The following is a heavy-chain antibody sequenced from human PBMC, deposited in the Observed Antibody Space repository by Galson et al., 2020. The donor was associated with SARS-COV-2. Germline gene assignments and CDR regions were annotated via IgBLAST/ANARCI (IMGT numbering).Heavy chain of an antibody. D-gene: IGHD3-22*01. CDR1: SGSITSNTYS. J-gene: IGHJ4*02. V-gene: IGHV4-39*01. CDR3: ARGKGYYDSSGYLDY. CDR2: ISYSGST. Sequence: SQTPSLTCTVSSGSITSNTYSWNWIRQPPGKGLEWIGTISYSGSTYNNPSLNSRVTISVDTSKNQFSLKLSSVTAADTAVYYCARGKGYYDSSGYLDYWDQGTLVTVSS.